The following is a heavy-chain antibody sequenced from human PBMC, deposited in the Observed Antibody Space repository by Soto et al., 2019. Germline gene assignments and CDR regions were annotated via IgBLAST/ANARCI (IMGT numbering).Heavy chain of an antibody. CDR1: GFTISDYY. CDR3: ARDHQLSTVAGVDY. Sequence: QVQLVESGGGLVKPGGSLRLSCAASGFTISDYYMSWIRQAPGKGLVWVSYISSSGTTIYYAGSVKGRFTISRDNAKNSLDLQMNSLRAEDTAVYYCARDHQLSTVAGVDYWGQGTLVTVSS. CDR2: ISSSGTTI. D-gene: IGHD6-19*01. J-gene: IGHJ4*02. V-gene: IGHV3-11*01.